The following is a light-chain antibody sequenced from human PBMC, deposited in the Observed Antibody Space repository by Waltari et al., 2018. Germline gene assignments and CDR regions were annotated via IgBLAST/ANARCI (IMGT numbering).Light chain of an antibody. V-gene: IGKV1-39*01. CDR3: QQSYSGPPWT. CDR1: QSISTF. J-gene: IGKJ1*01. Sequence: DIQMTQSPSSLSASVGDRVTITCRASQSISTFLNWYQQKPGRAPQVLIYAASRLLSGVPSRFSGSGSGTDFTLTISSLQPEDFATYVCQQSYSGPPWTFGQGTKVEVK. CDR2: AAS.